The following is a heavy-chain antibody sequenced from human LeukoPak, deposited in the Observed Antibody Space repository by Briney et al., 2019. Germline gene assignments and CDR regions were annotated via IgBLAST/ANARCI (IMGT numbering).Heavy chain of an antibody. CDR3: AKQYYYYGMDV. CDR1: GFTFDDYA. J-gene: IGHJ6*02. V-gene: IGHV3-43*02. CDR2: ISGDGGIT. Sequence: GGSLRLSCAASGFTFDDYAMHWVRQAPWKGLEWVSLISGDGGITYSADSVKGRFTISRDNSKNSLFLQMNSLRTEDTALYYCAKQYYYYGMDVWGQGTTVTVSS.